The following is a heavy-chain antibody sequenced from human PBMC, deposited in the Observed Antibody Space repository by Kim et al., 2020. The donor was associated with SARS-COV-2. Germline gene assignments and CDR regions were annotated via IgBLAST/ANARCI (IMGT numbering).Heavy chain of an antibody. Sequence: SETLSLTCTVSSDSFSAYYWSWIRQFPGKGLEWIGYIFYSGNTNFSPSLKSRVTISWDTSRSQFSLDLTSVTEADTAGYYCARSEGRARWHQFD. CDR2: IFYSGNT. V-gene: IGHV4-59*01. J-gene: IGHJ5*01. CDR3: ARSEGRARWHQFD. CDR1: SDSFSAYY.